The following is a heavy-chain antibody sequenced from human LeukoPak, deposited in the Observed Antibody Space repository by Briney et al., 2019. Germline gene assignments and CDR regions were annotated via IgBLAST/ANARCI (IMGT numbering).Heavy chain of an antibody. D-gene: IGHD2-8*01. Sequence: GGSLRLSCAASGFTFSAYWMHWVRQAPGKGLVWVSRIEGDGSGASYADSVKGRFTISRDNAKNTLYLEMNSLRGDDTAVYYCACTSRPIDAWGQGTLVTVSS. CDR3: ACTSRPIDA. CDR1: GFTFSAYW. J-gene: IGHJ5*02. V-gene: IGHV3-74*01. CDR2: IEGDGSGA.